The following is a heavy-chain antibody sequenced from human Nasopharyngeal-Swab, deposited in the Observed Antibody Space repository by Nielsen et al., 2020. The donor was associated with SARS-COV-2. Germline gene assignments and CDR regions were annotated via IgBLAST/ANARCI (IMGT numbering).Heavy chain of an antibody. J-gene: IGHJ4*02. CDR3: ARDDDSSGYYPFGY. Sequence: WVRQPPGKGLEWIGYIYYSGSTNYNPSLKRRVTISVDTSKNQFSLKLSSVTAADTAVYYCARDDDSSGYYPFGYWGQGTLVTVSS. V-gene: IGHV4-59*01. D-gene: IGHD3-22*01. CDR2: IYYSGST.